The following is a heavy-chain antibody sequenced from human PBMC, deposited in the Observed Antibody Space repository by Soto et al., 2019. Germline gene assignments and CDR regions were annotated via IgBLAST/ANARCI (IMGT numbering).Heavy chain of an antibody. CDR3: ARIPRYSFPTSDDLDS. CDR1: GGTFYTYT. V-gene: IGHV1-69*13. J-gene: IGHJ4*02. CDR2: ITPIYPTT. Sequence: SVKVSCKASGGTFYTYTFSWVRQAPGQGLEWMGSITPIYPTTNYAEKFQGRLTVTADGSTNTAYMELNSLTSDDTAAYYCARIPRYSFPTSDDLDSWGQGTLVTVSS. D-gene: IGHD5-18*01.